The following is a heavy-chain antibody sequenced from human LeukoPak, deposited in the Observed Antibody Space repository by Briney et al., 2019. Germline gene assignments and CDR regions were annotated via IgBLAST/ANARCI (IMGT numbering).Heavy chain of an antibody. J-gene: IGHJ6*02. CDR2: IIPIFGTA. Sequence: GASVKVSCKASGGTFNSYAITWARQAPGQGLEWMGGIIPIFGTANYAQKFQGRVTITADGSASTAYMELSSLRSEDTAVYYCAKDNQQLTPYYYYYGMDVWGQGTTVTVSS. D-gene: IGHD6-13*01. V-gene: IGHV1-69*01. CDR3: AKDNQQLTPYYYYYGMDV. CDR1: GGTFNSYA.